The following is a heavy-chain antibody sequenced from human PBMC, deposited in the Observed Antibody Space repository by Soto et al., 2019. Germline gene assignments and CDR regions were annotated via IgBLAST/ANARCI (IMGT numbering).Heavy chain of an antibody. V-gene: IGHV1-24*01. J-gene: IGHJ5*02. CDR3: ATNRGYCISTSCYNWFDP. D-gene: IGHD2-2*01. Sequence: QVQLVQSGAEVKKPGASVKVSCKVSGYTLTELSMHWVRQAPGKGLEWMGGFDPEDGETIYAQKFQGRVTMTEDTSTDTAYMELSSLTSEDTAVYYCATNRGYCISTSCYNWFDPWGQGTLVTVSS. CDR1: GYTLTELS. CDR2: FDPEDGET.